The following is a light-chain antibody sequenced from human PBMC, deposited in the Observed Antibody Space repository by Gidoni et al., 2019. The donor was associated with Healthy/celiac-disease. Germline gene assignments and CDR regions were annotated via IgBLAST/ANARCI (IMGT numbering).Light chain of an antibody. CDR3: SSYTSSSTLV. CDR1: SSDVGGYNY. V-gene: IGLV2-14*01. J-gene: IGLJ3*02. CDR2: EVS. Sequence: QSALTQPASVSGSPGQSITISGTGTSSDVGGYNYVSWYQPHPGKAPKPMIYEVSNRPEGVSNRFSGSKSGNTASLTIAGLQAEDEADYYCSSYTSSSTLVFGGGTKLTVL.